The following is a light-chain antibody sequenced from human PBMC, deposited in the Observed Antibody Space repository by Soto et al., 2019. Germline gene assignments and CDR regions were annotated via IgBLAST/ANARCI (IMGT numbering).Light chain of an antibody. CDR2: SNN. V-gene: IGLV1-44*01. J-gene: IGLJ2*01. Sequence: QSVLTQPPSASGTPGQRVTISCSGSSSNIGSKTVNWYQQLPGTAPKLLIYSNNQRPSGVPDRFSGSKSGTSASLAISGLQSEDYSDYDCAAWDDSLNGVVFCGGTKVTVL. CDR1: SSNIGSKT. CDR3: AAWDDSLNGVV.